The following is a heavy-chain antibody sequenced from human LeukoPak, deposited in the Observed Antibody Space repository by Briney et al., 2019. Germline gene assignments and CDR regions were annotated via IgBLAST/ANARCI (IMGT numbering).Heavy chain of an antibody. V-gene: IGHV4-39*01. J-gene: IGHJ4*02. Sequence: SETLSLTCTVSGGSISSSSYYWGWIRQPPGKGLEWIGSIYYSGSTYYNPSLKSRVTIFVDTSKNQFSLKLSSVTAADTAVYYCARGPFFDYWGQGTLVTVPS. CDR3: ARGPFFDY. CDR1: GGSISSSSYY. CDR2: IYYSGST.